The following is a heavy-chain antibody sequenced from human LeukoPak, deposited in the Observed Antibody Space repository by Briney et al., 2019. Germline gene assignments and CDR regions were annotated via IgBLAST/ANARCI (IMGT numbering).Heavy chain of an antibody. V-gene: IGHV4-4*07. J-gene: IGHJ6*02. CDR1: GGSFSGYY. CDR2: IYTSGST. CDR3: AREVVVVAATHYGMDV. Sequence: PSETLSLTCAVYGGSFSGYYWSWIRQPAGKGLEWIGRIYTSGSTNYNPSLKSRVTMSVDTSKNQSSLKLSSVTAADTAVYYCAREVVVVAATHYGMDVWGQGTTVTVSS. D-gene: IGHD2-15*01.